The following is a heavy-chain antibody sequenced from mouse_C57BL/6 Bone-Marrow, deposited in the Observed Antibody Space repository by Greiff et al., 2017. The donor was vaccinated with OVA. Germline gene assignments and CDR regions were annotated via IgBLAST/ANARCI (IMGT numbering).Heavy chain of an antibody. Sequence: EVQGVESGPVLVKPGPSVKISCKASGFTFTDYYMHWVKQSHGKSLEWIGLVYPYNGGTSYNQKFKGKATLTVDTSSSTAYMELNSLTSEDSAVYYCAREFYGSSYWYAMDYWGQGTSVTVSS. J-gene: IGHJ4*01. CDR2: VYPYNGGT. D-gene: IGHD1-1*01. CDR3: AREFYGSSYWYAMDY. CDR1: GFTFTDYY. V-gene: IGHV1-36*01.